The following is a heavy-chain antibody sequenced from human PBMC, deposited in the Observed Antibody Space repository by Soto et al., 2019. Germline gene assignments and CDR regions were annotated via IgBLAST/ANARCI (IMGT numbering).Heavy chain of an antibody. CDR2: IKSDGSST. Sequence: EVQLVESGGNLVPPGGSLRLTCAASGFSFTSYWMLWVRQAPGKGLVWVSSIKSDGSSTNYADSVKGRFTVSRDNAKNTVYLQMNSLRAEDTAVYYCARGGRGGFDYWGQGALVTVSS. CDR1: GFSFTSYW. D-gene: IGHD3-16*01. J-gene: IGHJ4*02. V-gene: IGHV3-74*01. CDR3: ARGGRGGFDY.